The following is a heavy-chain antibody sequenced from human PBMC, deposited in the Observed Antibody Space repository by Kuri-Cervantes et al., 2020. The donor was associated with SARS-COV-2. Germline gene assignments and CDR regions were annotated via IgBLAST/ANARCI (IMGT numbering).Heavy chain of an antibody. CDR1: GFTFSNYA. J-gene: IGHJ5*02. D-gene: IGHD2-2*02. V-gene: IGHV3-30*04. Sequence: GETLKISCAASGFTFSNYAMHWVRQAPGKGLEWVAIISYAGSDLYADSVKGRFTISRDNSKNTLYLQMNSLRAEDTAVYYCARGGVPAAILNWFDPWGQGTLVTVSS. CDR2: ISYAGSDL. CDR3: ARGGVPAAILNWFDP.